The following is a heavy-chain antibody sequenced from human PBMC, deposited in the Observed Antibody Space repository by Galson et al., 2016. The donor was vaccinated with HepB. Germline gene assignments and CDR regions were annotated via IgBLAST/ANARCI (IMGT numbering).Heavy chain of an antibody. D-gene: IGHD4-23*01. CDR3: AARTTDYGGVGRLHF. Sequence: SLRLSCAASGFTVSSNCMSWVRQAPGKGLEWVSLICDGGSAYYTDSVKARFTISRDNSKNTLYLQMNTLSPEDTAVYYCAARTTDYGGVGRLHFWGQGTLVTVSS. CDR2: ICDGGSA. CDR1: GFTVSSNC. V-gene: IGHV3-66*01. J-gene: IGHJ4*02.